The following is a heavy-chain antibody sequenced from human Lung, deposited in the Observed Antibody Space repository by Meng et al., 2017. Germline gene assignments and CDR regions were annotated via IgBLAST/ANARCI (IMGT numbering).Heavy chain of an antibody. D-gene: IGHD4-11*01. CDR1: GGSFSDYY. J-gene: IGHJ4*02. Sequence: QVPPLQGGAGLLKPSATLSLTCVVSGGSFSDYYWSWIRQPPGKGLEWIGEINHSGSTNYNPSLESRATISVDTSQNNLSLKLSSVTAADSAVYYCARGPTTMAHDFDYWGQGTLVTVSS. V-gene: IGHV4-34*01. CDR3: ARGPTTMAHDFDY. CDR2: INHSGST.